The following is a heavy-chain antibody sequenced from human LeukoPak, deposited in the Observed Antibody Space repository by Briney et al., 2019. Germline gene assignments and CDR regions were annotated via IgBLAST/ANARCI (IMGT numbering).Heavy chain of an antibody. Sequence: PGGSLRLSCAASGFTFSSYAMSWVRQAPGKGLEWVSAISGSGGSTYYADSVKGRFTISRDNSKNTLYLQMNSLRAEDTAVYYYASLHLGYCSGGSCYPYDYWGQGTLVTVSS. CDR2: ISGSGGST. CDR1: GFTFSSYA. J-gene: IGHJ4*02. V-gene: IGHV3-23*01. D-gene: IGHD2-15*01. CDR3: ASLHLGYCSGGSCYPYDY.